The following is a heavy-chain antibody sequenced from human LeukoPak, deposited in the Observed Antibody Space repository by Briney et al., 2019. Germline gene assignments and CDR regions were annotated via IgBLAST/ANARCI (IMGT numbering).Heavy chain of an antibody. CDR1: GYTLTELS. CDR2: FDPEDGET. Sequence: GASVKVSCKVSGYTLTELSMHWVRQAPGKGLEWVGSFDPEDGETIYAQEFQGRVTMTEDTSTDTAYMELSSLRSEDTAVYYCATDLIWFGEPSRWGQGTLVTVSS. D-gene: IGHD3-10*01. CDR3: ATDLIWFGEPSR. V-gene: IGHV1-24*01. J-gene: IGHJ4*02.